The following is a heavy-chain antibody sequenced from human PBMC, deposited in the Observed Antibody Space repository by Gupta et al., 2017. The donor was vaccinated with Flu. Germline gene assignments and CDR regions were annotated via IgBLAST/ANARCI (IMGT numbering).Heavy chain of an antibody. CDR2: MNPNSGKT. J-gene: IGHJ6*03. Sequence: TSYDINWVRQDTGQGLEWMGWMNPNSGKTGYAQKFQGRVTMTRDTSISTTYMELSSLTSEDTAVYYCARRWTDRYYYYLDVWGKGTTVTVSS. D-gene: IGHD1-1*01. CDR1: TSYD. V-gene: IGHV1-8*01. CDR3: ARRWTDRYYYYLDV.